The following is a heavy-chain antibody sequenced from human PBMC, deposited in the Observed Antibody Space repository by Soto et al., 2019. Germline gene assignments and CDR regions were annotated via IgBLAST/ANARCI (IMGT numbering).Heavy chain of an antibody. Sequence: ASVKVSCKASGGTFSSYAISWVRQAPGQGLEWMGGIIPIFGTANYAQKFQGRVTITADESTSTAYMELSSLRSEDTAVYYCARGGAIAVAGPLDYWGQGTLVTVSS. V-gene: IGHV1-69*13. D-gene: IGHD6-19*01. CDR1: GGTFSSYA. J-gene: IGHJ4*02. CDR2: IIPIFGTA. CDR3: ARGGAIAVAGPLDY.